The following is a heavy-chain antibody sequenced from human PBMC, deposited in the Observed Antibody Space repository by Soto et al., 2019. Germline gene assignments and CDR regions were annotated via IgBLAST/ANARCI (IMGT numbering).Heavy chain of an antibody. CDR2: IYYSGST. V-gene: IGHV4-39*01. CDR1: CGSISSSSYY. J-gene: IGHJ4*02. CDR3: ARVFRTHFDY. Sequence: SETLSLTCTVSCGSISSSSYYWGWIRQPPGKGLEWIGSIYYSGSTYYNPSLKSRVTISVDTSKNQFSLKLSSVTAADTAVYYCARVFRTHFDYWGQGNLGTVSS. D-gene: IGHD2-2*01.